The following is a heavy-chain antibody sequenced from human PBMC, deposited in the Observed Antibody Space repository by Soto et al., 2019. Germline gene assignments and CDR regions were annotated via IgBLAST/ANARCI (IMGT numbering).Heavy chain of an antibody. V-gene: IGHV4-34*01. J-gene: IGHJ6*02. D-gene: IGHD6-19*01. CDR1: GGSFSGYY. Sequence: QVQLQQWGAGLLKPSETLSLTCAVYGGSFSGYYWSWIRQPPGKGLAWIGEINHSGSTNYNPSLKSRVTISVDTSKNQCSLKLSSVTAADTAVYYCATQGRSRGWYYYYYGMDVWGQGTTVTVSS. CDR2: INHSGST. CDR3: ATQGRSRGWYYYYYGMDV.